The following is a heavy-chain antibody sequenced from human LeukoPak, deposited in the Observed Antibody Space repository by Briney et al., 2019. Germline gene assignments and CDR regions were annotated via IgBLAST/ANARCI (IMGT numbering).Heavy chain of an antibody. Sequence: GGSLRLSCAASGFTFSSYWMSWVRQAPGKGLEWVSNIKQDGSEKYYVDSVKGRFTISRDNAKNSLYLQMNSLRAEDTAVYYCARDSGGTRLSPYYFDYWGQGTLVTVSS. CDR3: ARDSGGTRLSPYYFDY. CDR1: GFTFSSYW. CDR2: IKQDGSEK. D-gene: IGHD1-1*01. V-gene: IGHV3-7*01. J-gene: IGHJ4*02.